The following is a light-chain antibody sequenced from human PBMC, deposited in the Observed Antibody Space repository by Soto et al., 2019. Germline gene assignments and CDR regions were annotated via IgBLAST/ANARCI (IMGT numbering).Light chain of an antibody. V-gene: IGLV2-8*01. CDR3: SSYGGSNNLV. Sequence: QSALTHPPSASGSPGQSVTISCTGTSSDVGGYNYVSWYQQHPGKVPKLMIYEVNKRPSGVPDRFSGSKSGNTASLTVSGLQAEDEADYYCSSYGGSNNLVFGGGTKVTVL. CDR1: SSDVGGYNY. CDR2: EVN. J-gene: IGLJ2*01.